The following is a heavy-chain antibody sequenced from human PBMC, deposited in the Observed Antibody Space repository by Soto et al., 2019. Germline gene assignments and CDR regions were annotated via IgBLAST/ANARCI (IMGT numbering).Heavy chain of an antibody. CDR1: GGSMSSYY. V-gene: IGHV4-4*07. Sequence: SETLSLTCTVSGGSMSSYYWTWIRQPAGKGLEWIGRVYSSGGTHYNPSLKSRVTISLDTSKNQFSLRLLSVTDADTAVYYCAGGKRFSDWFDPWGQGTLVTVSS. D-gene: IGHD3-3*01. CDR2: VYSSGGT. CDR3: AGGKRFSDWFDP. J-gene: IGHJ5*02.